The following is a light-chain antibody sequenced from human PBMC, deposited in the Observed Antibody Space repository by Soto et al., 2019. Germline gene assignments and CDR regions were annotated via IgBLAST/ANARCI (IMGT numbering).Light chain of an antibody. Sequence: DIQMTQSPSALSASVGDRVTITCRASQTISSWLAWYQQKPGEAPRLLIYQASSLETEVPSRFSGSGSGTEFTLTISSLQPGDFATYYCQQYNSYSEAFGQGTKVDI. CDR1: QTISSW. CDR2: QAS. J-gene: IGKJ1*01. V-gene: IGKV1-5*03. CDR3: QQYNSYSEA.